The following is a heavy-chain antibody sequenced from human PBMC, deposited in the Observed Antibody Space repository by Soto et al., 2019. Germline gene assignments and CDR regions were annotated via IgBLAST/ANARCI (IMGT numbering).Heavy chain of an antibody. D-gene: IGHD1-26*01. CDR1: GFTFDDYA. J-gene: IGHJ3*02. CDR3: AKGRGPFVKVGATAGHAFDI. Sequence: EVQLVESGGGLVQPGRSLRLSCAASGFTFDDYAMHWVRQAPGKGLEWVSGISWNSGSIGYADSVKGRFTISRDNAKNSLYLQLNSLRAEDAALYYCAKGRGPFVKVGATAGHAFDIWGQGTMVTVSS. V-gene: IGHV3-9*01. CDR2: ISWNSGSI.